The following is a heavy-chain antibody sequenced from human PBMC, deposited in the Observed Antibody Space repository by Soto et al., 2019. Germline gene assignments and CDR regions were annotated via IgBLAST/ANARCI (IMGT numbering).Heavy chain of an antibody. CDR3: GSRH. CDR1: GFNFNYAW. J-gene: IGHJ4*02. V-gene: IGHV3-15*07. CDR2: IKSKSDGGTT. Sequence: EVQLVESGGGLVKPGGSLRLSCAASGFNFNYAWMNWVRQAPGKGLEWVGHIKSKSDGGTTDYAAPVKGRFTISRDDSRNMVYRQMNSLKSEDTAMYYCGSRHWGQGTLVTVSS.